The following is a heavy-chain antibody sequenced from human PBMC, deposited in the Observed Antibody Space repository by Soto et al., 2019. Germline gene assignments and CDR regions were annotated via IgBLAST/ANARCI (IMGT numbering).Heavy chain of an antibody. CDR3: ARDEWFEAWFDP. D-gene: IGHD3-3*01. CDR2: ISAYNGNT. Sequence: ASVKVSCMGSGYTFTSYGIIWVRQAPGQGLEWIGWISAYNGNTNYAQKLQGRATMTTDTSTSTAYMELRSLRSDDTAVYYCARDEWFEAWFDPWGQGTLVTVSS. V-gene: IGHV1-18*01. J-gene: IGHJ5*02. CDR1: GYTFTSYG.